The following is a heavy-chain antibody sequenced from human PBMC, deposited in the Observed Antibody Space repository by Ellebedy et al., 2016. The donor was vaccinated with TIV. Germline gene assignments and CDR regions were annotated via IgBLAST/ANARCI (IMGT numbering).Heavy chain of an antibody. CDR2: IIPIFGTA. CDR1: GYTFTSYA. J-gene: IGHJ4*02. D-gene: IGHD2-2*01. V-gene: IGHV1-69*13. Sequence: SVKVSCXASGYTFTSYAISWVRQAPGQGLEWMGGIIPIFGTANYAQKFQGRVTITADESTSTAYMELSSLRSEDTAVYYCARDCSSTSCPPYYFDYWGQGTLVTVSS. CDR3: ARDCSSTSCPPYYFDY.